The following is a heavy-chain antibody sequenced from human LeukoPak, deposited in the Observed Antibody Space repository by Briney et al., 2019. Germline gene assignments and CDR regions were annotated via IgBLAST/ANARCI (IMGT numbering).Heavy chain of an antibody. CDR2: IYYSGGT. J-gene: IGHJ6*03. CDR3: ANTRWSLTYKYYMDV. Sequence: SETLSLTCTVSGGSISSDSHYWSWIRQHPGKGLEWIGYIYYSGGTYYNPSLKSRVTMSVDTSENQFSLGLSSVTAADTAVYYCANTRWSLTYKYYMDVWGKGTTVTVSS. CDR1: GGSISSDSHY. V-gene: IGHV4-31*03. D-gene: IGHD4-23*01.